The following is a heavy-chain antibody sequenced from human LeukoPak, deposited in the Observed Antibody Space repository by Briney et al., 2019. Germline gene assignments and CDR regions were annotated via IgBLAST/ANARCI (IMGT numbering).Heavy chain of an antibody. D-gene: IGHD3-10*01. CDR3: ARGSMVRGVMTAFDI. Sequence: SVKVSCKASGGTFSSYAISWVRQAPGQGLEWMGGIIPIFGTANYAQKFQGRVTITADESTRTAYMELSSLTSEDTAVYYCARGSMVRGVMTAFDIWGQGTMVTVSS. V-gene: IGHV1-69*13. CDR1: GGTFSSYA. CDR2: IIPIFGTA. J-gene: IGHJ3*02.